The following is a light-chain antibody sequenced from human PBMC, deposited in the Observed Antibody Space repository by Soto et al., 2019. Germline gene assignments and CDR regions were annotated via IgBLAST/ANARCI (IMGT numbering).Light chain of an antibody. Sequence: EIVLTQSPATLSLSPGGRATLSCRASQSIGLAIAWYQHKPGQAPRLLIFDASQRATGIPARFRGSGSGTDFTLSISSLEPEDFAVYYCQQRTDRPPWTFGQGTKV. V-gene: IGKV3-11*01. CDR2: DAS. J-gene: IGKJ1*01. CDR3: QQRTDRPPWT. CDR1: QSIGLA.